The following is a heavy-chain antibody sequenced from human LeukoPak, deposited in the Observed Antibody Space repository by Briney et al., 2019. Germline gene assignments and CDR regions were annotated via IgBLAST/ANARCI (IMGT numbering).Heavy chain of an antibody. V-gene: IGHV4-4*07. CDR1: GGSISSYY. Sequence: SETLSFTCTVSGGSISSYYWSWIRQPAGKGLEWIGSIYTSGSTNHNPSLKSRVTMSVDTSKNQFSLKLSSVTAADTAVYYCARSPIAAAGPEGAFDIWGQGTMVTVSS. D-gene: IGHD6-13*01. CDR3: ARSPIAAAGPEGAFDI. CDR2: IYTSGST. J-gene: IGHJ3*02.